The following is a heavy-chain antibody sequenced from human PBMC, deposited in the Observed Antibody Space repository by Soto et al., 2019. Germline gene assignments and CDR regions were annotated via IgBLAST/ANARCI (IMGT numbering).Heavy chain of an antibody. V-gene: IGHV1-2*02. CDR2: INPNSGGT. D-gene: IGHD2-2*01. CDR1: GYTFTDYY. Sequence: ASVKVSCKASGYTFTDYYVHWVRQAPGQGLEWMGWINPNSGGTKSAQKFQGRVTMTRDTSISTAYMELSRLTFDDAAVYFCARERYQVISDGMDVWGQGTTVTVSS. CDR3: ARERYQVISDGMDV. J-gene: IGHJ6*02.